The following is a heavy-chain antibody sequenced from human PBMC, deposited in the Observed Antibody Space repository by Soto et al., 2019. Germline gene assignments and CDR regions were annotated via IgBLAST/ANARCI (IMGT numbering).Heavy chain of an antibody. J-gene: IGHJ6*02. Sequence: QVQLVESGGGVVQPGRSLRLSCAATGFTFSSYGLHWVRQAPGKRLEWVAVISYDGSNNYYADSVKGRFTFSRDNCKSTLYLQMNSRRAEDTSVYSCAKDRLPNYYYGIAVWGQGTTVTVSS. D-gene: IGHD2-15*01. CDR2: ISYDGSNN. CDR1: GFTFSSYG. CDR3: AKDRLPNYYYGIAV. V-gene: IGHV3-30*18.